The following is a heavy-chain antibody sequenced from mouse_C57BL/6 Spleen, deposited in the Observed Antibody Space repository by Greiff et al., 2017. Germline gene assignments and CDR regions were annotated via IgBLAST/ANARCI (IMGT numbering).Heavy chain of an antibody. CDR1: GYTFTDYY. D-gene: IGHD3-2*02. CDR3: ARSLRTGGWDYFDY. J-gene: IGHJ2*01. V-gene: IGHV1-26*01. CDR2: INPNNGGT. Sequence: VQLQQSGPELVKPGASVKISCKASGYTFTDYYMNWVKQSHGKSLEWIGDINPNNGGTSYNQKFKGKATLTVDKSSSTAYMELRSLTSEDSAVYYGARSLRTGGWDYFDYWGQGTTRTVSS.